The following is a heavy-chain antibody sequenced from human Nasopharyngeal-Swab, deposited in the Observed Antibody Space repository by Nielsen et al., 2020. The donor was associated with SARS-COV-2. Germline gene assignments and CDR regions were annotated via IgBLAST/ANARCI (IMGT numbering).Heavy chain of an antibody. CDR1: GSTSSSYW. CDR2: IKSDGSST. V-gene: IGHV3-74*01. J-gene: IGHJ4*02. Sequence: SLKTSCPASGSTSSSYWMHWVRQVPGKGLVWVARIKSDGSSTSYADSVKGRLTTSRDKAKNPLYLQMNSLRAEDTAVYYCARAYYFDSWGQGTLVTVSS. CDR3: ARAYYFDS.